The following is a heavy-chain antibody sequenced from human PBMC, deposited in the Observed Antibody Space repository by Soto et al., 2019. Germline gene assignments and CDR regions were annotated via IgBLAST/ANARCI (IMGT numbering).Heavy chain of an antibody. Sequence: ASVKVSCKASGYTLTSNGISWVQQAPGQGLEWMGWISAYNGNTNYAQKLQGRVTMTTDTSTSTAYMELRSLRAEDMAVYYCARRIPFGYGMDVWGQGTTVTVSS. D-gene: IGHD2-21*01. V-gene: IGHV1-18*03. J-gene: IGHJ6*02. CDR3: ARRIPFGYGMDV. CDR1: GYTLTSNG. CDR2: ISAYNGNT.